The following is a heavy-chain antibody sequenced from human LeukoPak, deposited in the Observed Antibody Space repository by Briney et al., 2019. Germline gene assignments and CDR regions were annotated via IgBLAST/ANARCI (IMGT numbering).Heavy chain of an antibody. J-gene: IGHJ4*02. CDR1: GYTFTSYD. Sequence: GASVKVSCKASGYTFTSYDINWVRQATGQGLEWMGWMNPNSGNTGYAQKFQGRVTMTRDTSTSTVYMELSSLRSEDTAVYYCARATMVRGGPGGYWGQGTLVTVSS. V-gene: IGHV1-8*02. CDR2: MNPNSGNT. D-gene: IGHD3-10*01. CDR3: ARATMVRGGPGGY.